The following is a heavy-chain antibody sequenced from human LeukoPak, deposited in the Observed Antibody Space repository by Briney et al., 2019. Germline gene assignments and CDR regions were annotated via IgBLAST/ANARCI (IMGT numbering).Heavy chain of an antibody. D-gene: IGHD3-22*01. CDR1: GDSISSGGYY. Sequence: SQTLSLTCTVSGDSISSGGYYWSWIRQHTGKGLEWIGYIYYSGSTYYHPSLKSRVTISVDTSKSQFSLKLSSVTAADTAVYFCARDSYDRSGYFEYFQHGGQGTLVTVSS. CDR2: IYYSGST. V-gene: IGHV4-31*03. CDR3: ARDSYDRSGYFEYFQH. J-gene: IGHJ1*01.